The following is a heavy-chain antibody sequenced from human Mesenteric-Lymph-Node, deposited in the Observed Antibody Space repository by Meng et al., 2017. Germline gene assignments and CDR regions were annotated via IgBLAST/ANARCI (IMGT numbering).Heavy chain of an antibody. J-gene: IGHJ2*01. CDR3: ARRFDL. CDR1: GFTFSSYA. V-gene: IGHV3-30*07. CDR2: ISYDGSNK. Sequence: GGSLRLSCAASGFTFSSYAMHWVRQAPGKGLEWVAVISYDGSNKYYADSVKGRFTISRDNAKNSLYLQMNSLRVEDTAIYYCARRFDLWGRGTLVTVSS.